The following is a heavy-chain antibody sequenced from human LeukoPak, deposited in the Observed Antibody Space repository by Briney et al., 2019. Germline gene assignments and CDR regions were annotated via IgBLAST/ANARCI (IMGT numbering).Heavy chain of an antibody. Sequence: GSVKVSCKASGYTFTSYAMNWVRQAPGQGLEWMGWIETNTGSPTYAQGFTGRFVFSSDTSLSMAYLQISSLKAEDTAVYYCARSHYGDGRGAEYFQHWGQGTLVTVSS. CDR2: IETNTGSP. CDR3: ARSHYGDGRGAEYFQH. D-gene: IGHD4-17*01. V-gene: IGHV7-4-1*04. J-gene: IGHJ1*01. CDR1: GYTFTSYA.